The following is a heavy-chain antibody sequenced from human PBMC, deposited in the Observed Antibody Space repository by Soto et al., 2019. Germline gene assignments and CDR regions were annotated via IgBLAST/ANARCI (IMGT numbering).Heavy chain of an antibody. V-gene: IGHV3-33*01. CDR1: GFTFSSYG. J-gene: IGHJ4*02. CDR2: IWYDGSNK. CDR3: ARDRGDMITFGGVIAAIDY. D-gene: IGHD3-16*02. Sequence: SLRLSCAASGFTFSSYGMHWVRQAPGKGLEWVAVIWYDGSNKYYADSVKGRFTISRDNSKNTLYLQMNSLRAEDTAVYYCARDRGDMITFGGVIAAIDYWGQGTLVTVS.